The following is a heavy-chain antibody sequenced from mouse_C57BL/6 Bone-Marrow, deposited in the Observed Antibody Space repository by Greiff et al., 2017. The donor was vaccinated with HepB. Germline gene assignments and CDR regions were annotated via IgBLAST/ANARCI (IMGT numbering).Heavy chain of an antibody. V-gene: IGHV14-4*01. CDR3: SYSNYVAY. J-gene: IGHJ3*01. CDR2: IDPANGDT. D-gene: IGHD2-5*01. Sequence: VQLKESGAELVRPGASVKLSCTASGFNIKDDYMHWVKQRPEQGLEWIGWIDPANGDTEYASKFQGKATITADTSSNTAYLQLSSLTSEDTAVYYCSYSNYVAYWGQGTLVTVSA. CDR1: GFNIKDDY.